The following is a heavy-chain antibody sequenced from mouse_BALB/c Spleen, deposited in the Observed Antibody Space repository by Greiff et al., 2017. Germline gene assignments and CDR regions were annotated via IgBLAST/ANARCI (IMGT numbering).Heavy chain of an antibody. CDR3: ARNGYRYFDY. CDR1: GFTFSSYA. V-gene: IGHV5-9-4*01. D-gene: IGHD2-2*01. CDR2: ISSGGSYT. Sequence: EVMLVESGGGLVKPGGSLKLSCAASGFTFSSYAMSWVRQSPEKRLEWVAEISSGGSYTYYPDTVTGRFTISRDNAKNTLYLEMSSLRSEDTAMYYCARNGYRYFDYWGQGTTLTVSS. J-gene: IGHJ2*01.